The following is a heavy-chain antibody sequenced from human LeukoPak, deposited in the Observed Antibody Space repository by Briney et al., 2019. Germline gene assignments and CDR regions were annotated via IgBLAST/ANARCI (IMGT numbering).Heavy chain of an antibody. J-gene: IGHJ4*02. CDR3: AKMGGYSYAHFDY. CDR1: GFTFSSYW. CDR2: IKQDGSEK. V-gene: IGHV3-7*03. Sequence: GGSLRLSCAASGFTFSSYWMSWVRQAPGKGLEWVANIKQDGSEKYYVDSVKGRFTISRDNAKNSLYLQMNSLRAEDTAVYYCAKMGGYSYAHFDYWGQGTLVTVSS. D-gene: IGHD5-18*01.